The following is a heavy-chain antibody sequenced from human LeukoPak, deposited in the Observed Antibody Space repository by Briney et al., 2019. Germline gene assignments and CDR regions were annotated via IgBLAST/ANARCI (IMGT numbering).Heavy chain of an antibody. CDR2: ISTYNGNT. CDR3: ARVPRRGDRFYP. D-gene: IGHD2-2*01. CDR1: GYTFTSHG. J-gene: IGHJ5*02. V-gene: IGHV1-18*01. Sequence: ASVKVSCKASGYTFTSHGISWVRQAPGQGLEWMGWISTYNGNTNYAQKLQGRVTMTRNTSINTAYMKLSSLTSEDTAVYYCARVPRRGDRFYPWGQGTLVTVSS.